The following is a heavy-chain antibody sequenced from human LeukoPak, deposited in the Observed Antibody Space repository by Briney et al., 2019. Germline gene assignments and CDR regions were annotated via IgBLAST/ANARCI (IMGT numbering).Heavy chain of an antibody. CDR2: IYHSGST. Sequence: SETLSLTCAVSGYSISSGYYWGWIRQPPGKGLEWIGTIYHSGSTYYNTSLKSRVTISVDTSKNQFSLKLSSVTAADTAVYYCARDLGEYQLPPLAYYYYGMDVWGKGTTVTVSS. CDR3: ARDLGEYQLPPLAYYYYGMDV. V-gene: IGHV4-38-2*02. CDR1: GYSISSGYY. J-gene: IGHJ6*04. D-gene: IGHD2-2*01.